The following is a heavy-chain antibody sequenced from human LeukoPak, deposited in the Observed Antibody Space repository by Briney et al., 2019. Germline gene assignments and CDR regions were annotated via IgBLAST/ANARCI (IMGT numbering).Heavy chain of an antibody. CDR3: ARVSGTAVYYFDY. CDR2: ISPTGTHI. Sequence: GGSLRLSCAASEFTISSYGFHWVRQAPGKGLEWVSSISPTGTHIHYADSVKGRFTISRDNAKNSLCLQMHSLRAEDTAVYYCARVSGTAVYYFDYWGQGILVTVSS. V-gene: IGHV3-21*01. D-gene: IGHD6-13*01. CDR1: EFTISSYG. J-gene: IGHJ4*02.